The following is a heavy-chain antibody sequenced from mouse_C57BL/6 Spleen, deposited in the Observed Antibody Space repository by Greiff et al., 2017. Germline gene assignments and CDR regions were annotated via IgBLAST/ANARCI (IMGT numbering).Heavy chain of an antibody. CDR3: ASYSNFDY. CDR1: GFTFSSYT. D-gene: IGHD2-5*01. CDR2: ISGGGGNT. V-gene: IGHV5-9*01. Sequence: EVKLVASGGGLVKPGGSLKLSCAASGFTFSSYTMSWVRQTPEKRLEWVATISGGGGNTYYPDSVKGRFTISRDNAKNTLYLQMSSLRSEDTALYYCASYSNFDYWGQGTTLTVSS. J-gene: IGHJ2*01.